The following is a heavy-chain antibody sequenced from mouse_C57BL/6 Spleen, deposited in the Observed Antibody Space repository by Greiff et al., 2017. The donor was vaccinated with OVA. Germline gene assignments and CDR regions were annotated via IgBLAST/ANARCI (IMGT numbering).Heavy chain of an antibody. D-gene: IGHD4-1*01. CDR1: GYTFTSYW. Sequence: QVQLQQSGAELVRPGSSVKLSCKASGYTFTSYWMHWVKQRPIQGLEWIGNIDPSDSETHYNQKFKDKATLTVDKSSSTAYMQLSSLTSEDSAVYYCARRGLTGTFAYWGQGTLVTVSA. CDR3: ARRGLTGTFAY. J-gene: IGHJ3*01. CDR2: IDPSDSET. V-gene: IGHV1-52*01.